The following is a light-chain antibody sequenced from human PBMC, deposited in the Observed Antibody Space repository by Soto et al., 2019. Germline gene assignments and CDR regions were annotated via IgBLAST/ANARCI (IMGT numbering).Light chain of an antibody. V-gene: IGLV2-14*01. CDR1: SSDVGGYDY. Sequence: QSVLTQPASVSGSPGQSITISCTGTSSDVGGYDYVSWYQQRPGKAPKLIIYEVRNRPSGVSNRFSGSKSGNTASLTVSGLQAEDEGDYYCKSFTSRDTYVFGSGTKVTVL. J-gene: IGLJ1*01. CDR3: KSFTSRDTYV. CDR2: EVR.